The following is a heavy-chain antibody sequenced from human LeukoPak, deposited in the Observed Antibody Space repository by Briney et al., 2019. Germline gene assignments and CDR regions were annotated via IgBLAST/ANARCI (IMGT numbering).Heavy chain of an antibody. Sequence: PSETLSLTCTVSGGSISSSSYYWGWIRQPPGKGLEWIGSIYYSGSTYYNPSLKSRVTISVDTSKNQFSLKLSSVTAADTAVYYCARHRSGGGRYFDWFHGEDPDYWGQGTLVTVSS. J-gene: IGHJ4*02. CDR1: GGSISSSSYY. CDR2: IYYSGST. D-gene: IGHD3-9*01. CDR3: ARHRSGGGRYFDWFHGEDPDY. V-gene: IGHV4-39*01.